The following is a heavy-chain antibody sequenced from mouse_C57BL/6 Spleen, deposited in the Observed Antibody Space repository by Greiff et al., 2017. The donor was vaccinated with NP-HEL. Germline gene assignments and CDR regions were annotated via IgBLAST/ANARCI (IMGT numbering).Heavy chain of an antibody. D-gene: IGHD1-1*01. CDR1: GYAFSSSW. V-gene: IGHV1-82*01. CDR3: ARDYGSRDWYFDV. CDR2: IYPGDGDT. Sequence: VQLQQSGPELVKPGASVKISCKASGYAFSSSWMNRVKQRPGKGLEWIGRIYPGDGDTNYNGKFKGKATLTADKSSSTAYMQLSSLTSEDSAVYFCARDYGSRDWYFDVWGTGTTVTVSS. J-gene: IGHJ1*03.